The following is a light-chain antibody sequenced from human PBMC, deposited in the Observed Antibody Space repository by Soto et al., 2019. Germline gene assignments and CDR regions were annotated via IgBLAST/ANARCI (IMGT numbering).Light chain of an antibody. V-gene: IGKV3-20*01. CDR1: QSVGSDS. Sequence: IVLTQSPGTLSLSPGERATLSCRTSQSVGSDSLAWYQQKPGQASRLLIFAASNRATGIPDRFSGSGSGTDFTLTISRLEPEDFAVYYCQQYGSSPCTFGPGTKVEIK. CDR2: AAS. CDR3: QQYGSSPCT. J-gene: IGKJ3*01.